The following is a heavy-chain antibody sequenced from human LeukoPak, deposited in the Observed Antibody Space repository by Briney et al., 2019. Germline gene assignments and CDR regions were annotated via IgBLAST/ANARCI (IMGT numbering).Heavy chain of an antibody. CDR3: ARDRSSGWFDP. CDR2: IYHSGRT. Sequence: SPSETLSLTCTVSGYSISSGYYWGWIRQPPGKGLEWIGIIYHSGRTDYNPSLKSRVTISEDTSKNQFSLKLSSVTAADTAVYYCARDRSSGWFDPWGQGTLVTVSS. J-gene: IGHJ5*02. V-gene: IGHV4-38-2*02. CDR1: GYSISSGYY. D-gene: IGHD6-25*01.